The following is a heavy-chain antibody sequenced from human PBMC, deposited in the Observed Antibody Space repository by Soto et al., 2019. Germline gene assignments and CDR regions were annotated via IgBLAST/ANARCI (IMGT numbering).Heavy chain of an antibody. CDR3: ARDFERSAIAS. CDR2: ITDSGDT. J-gene: IGHJ5*01. D-gene: IGHD3-9*01. Sequence: SETLSLTFVVSGGSIISADSSWFWIRKHPGKGLEWIGYITDSGDTYYNPSLRSRVTISADTSENKFSLTLRSVTAADTAVYFCARDFERSAIASWGQGTPVTV. V-gene: IGHV4-31*11. CDR1: GGSIISADSS.